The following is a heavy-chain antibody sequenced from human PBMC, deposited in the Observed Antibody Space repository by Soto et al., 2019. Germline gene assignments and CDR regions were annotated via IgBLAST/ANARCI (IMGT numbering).Heavy chain of an antibody. CDR3: ARYCSSTSCYVWSLIDDYYYGMDV. J-gene: IGHJ6*02. CDR2: ISAYNGNT. CDR1: GYTFTSYG. V-gene: IGHV1-18*01. Sequence: QVQLVQSGAEVKKPGASVKVSCKASGYTFTSYGISWVRQAPGQGLEWMGWISAYNGNTNYAQKLQGRVTMTTDTSTSTAYMELRSLRSDDTAVYYCARYCSSTSCYVWSLIDDYYYGMDVWGQGTTVTVSS. D-gene: IGHD2-2*01.